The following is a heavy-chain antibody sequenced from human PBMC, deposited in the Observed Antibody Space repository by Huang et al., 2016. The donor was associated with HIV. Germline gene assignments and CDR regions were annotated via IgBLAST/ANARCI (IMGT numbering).Heavy chain of an antibody. CDR3: ARGGILGTSWYRPFDY. CDR1: GFDFSSYA. CDR2: ISNDGKNM. V-gene: IGHV3-30*04. D-gene: IGHD6-13*01. J-gene: IGHJ4*02. Sequence: QVQLGESGGGVVQPEKSLRLSCAASGFDFSSYAMNWVRQAPGKGPQWVAVISNDGKNMSYSDSVKGRFIISRDNSKNTLYLQMNSLRGEDTAIYYCARGGILGTSWYRPFDYWGQGTLVTVSS.